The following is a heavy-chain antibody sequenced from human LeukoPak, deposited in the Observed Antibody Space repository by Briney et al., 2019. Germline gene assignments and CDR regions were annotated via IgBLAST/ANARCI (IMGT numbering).Heavy chain of an antibody. J-gene: IGHJ4*02. V-gene: IGHV3-48*03. CDR1: GFTFSTYV. D-gene: IGHD1-1*01. CDR3: ASGRPFDY. Sequence: PGGSLRLSCAASGFTFSTYVVNWVRQAPGKGLEWVSHISSSGTTIYYADSVKGRFTISRDNAKNSLYLQMNSLRAVDTAVYYCASGRPFDYWGQGTLVTVSS. CDR2: ISSSGTTI.